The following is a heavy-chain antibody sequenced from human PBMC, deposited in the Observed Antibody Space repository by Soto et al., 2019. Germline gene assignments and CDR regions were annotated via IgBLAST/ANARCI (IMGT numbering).Heavy chain of an antibody. CDR1: GGSISSSSYY. D-gene: IGHD6-19*01. CDR3: ASTDSSGWYRIFDY. J-gene: IGHJ4*02. Sequence: SETLSLTCTVSGGSISSSSYYWGWIRQPPGKGLEWIGSIYYSGSTYYNPSLKSRVTISVDTSKNQFSLKLSSVTAADTAVYYCASTDSSGWYRIFDYWGQGTLVTVSS. V-gene: IGHV4-39*01. CDR2: IYYSGST.